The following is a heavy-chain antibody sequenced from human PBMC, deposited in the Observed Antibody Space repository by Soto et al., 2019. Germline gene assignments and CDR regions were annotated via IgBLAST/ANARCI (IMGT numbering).Heavy chain of an antibody. CDR2: IYSGGST. D-gene: IGHD2-21*01. Sequence: PGGPLRLSCAASGFSVSRNYMSWVRQAPGKGLQWVSLIYSGGSTYYADSVKGRFTISRDNSKNTLYLQMDSLRADDTAVYYCATGRDGDFYYSGYWGQGTLVTVSS. J-gene: IGHJ4*02. V-gene: IGHV3-53*01. CDR1: GFSVSRNY. CDR3: ATGRDGDFYYSGY.